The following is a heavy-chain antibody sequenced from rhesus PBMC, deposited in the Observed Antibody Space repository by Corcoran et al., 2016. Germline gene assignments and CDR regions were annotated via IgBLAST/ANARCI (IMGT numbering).Heavy chain of an antibody. J-gene: IGHJ2*01. CDR3: ASSDWGDYADWYFDR. D-gene: IGHD3-34*01. CDR2: TNPSNGNT. V-gene: IGHV1S2*01. Sequence: QVQLVQSGAEVKKPGSSVKVSCKASGYTFTDYYIHWVRQAPPQRLEWMGWTNPSNGNTKYAQKVQGRVTSPRDTSTSTAYMELSSLRSEDTAVYYCASSDWGDYADWYFDRWGPGTPITISS. CDR1: GYTFTDYY.